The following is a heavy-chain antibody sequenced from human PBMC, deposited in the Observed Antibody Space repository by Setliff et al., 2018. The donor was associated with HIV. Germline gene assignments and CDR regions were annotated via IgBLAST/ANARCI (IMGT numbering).Heavy chain of an antibody. CDR2: VYYSGTT. Sequence: WVRQPPGKGLEWIGSVYYSGTTYYNPSLESRVTISVDTSKNQFSLKLSSVTAADTAVYYCASGYGSGSYPGDWGQGTLVTVSS. V-gene: IGHV4-39*07. J-gene: IGHJ4*02. CDR3: ASGYGSGSYPGD. D-gene: IGHD3-10*01.